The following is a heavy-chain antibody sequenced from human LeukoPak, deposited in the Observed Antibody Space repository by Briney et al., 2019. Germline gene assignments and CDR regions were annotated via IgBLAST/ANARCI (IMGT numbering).Heavy chain of an antibody. CDR1: GGSVSSDTYY. D-gene: IGHD3-22*01. J-gene: IGHJ3*01. CDR3: VREASTSYYDSSGYYRQTETFDV. V-gene: IGHV4-61*01. Sequence: SETLSLTCGVSGGSVSSDTYYWHWIRRSPGKGLEWVGFVYYSGRTKYNPSLKSRVTMSIDTSKNQVSLRLTSVIAADTAMYFCVREASTSYYDSSGYYRQTETFDVWGLGTMVTVSS. CDR2: VYYSGRT.